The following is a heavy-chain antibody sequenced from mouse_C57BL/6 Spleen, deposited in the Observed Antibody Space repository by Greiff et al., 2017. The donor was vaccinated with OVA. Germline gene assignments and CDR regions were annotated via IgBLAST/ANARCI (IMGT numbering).Heavy chain of an antibody. D-gene: IGHD2-4*01. CDR1: GYTFTDYY. J-gene: IGHJ3*01. CDR2: INPNNGGT. CDR3: ARGGDYDGVFAY. Sequence: EVQLQQSGPELVKPGASVKISCKASGYTFTDYYMNWVKQSHGKSLEWIGDINPNNGGTSYNQKFKGKATLTVDKSSSTAYMELRSLTSEDSAVYYCARGGDYDGVFAYWGQGTLVTVSA. V-gene: IGHV1-26*01.